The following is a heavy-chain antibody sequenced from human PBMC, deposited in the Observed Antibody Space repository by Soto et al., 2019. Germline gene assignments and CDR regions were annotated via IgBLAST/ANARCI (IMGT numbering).Heavy chain of an antibody. V-gene: IGHV4-31*03. J-gene: IGHJ4*02. D-gene: IGHD3-10*01. CDR3: ARPSGGRGYFDS. CDR1: GGSITTGICY. Sequence: PSETLSLTCSVSGGSITTGICYWSWIRQNAGEGLEWIGNIFPSGRSHFNPSFKSRSQLFVDTSKNQFSLRLASVTAADPALYRCARPSGGRGYFDSWGPGILLTVSS. CDR2: IFPSGRS.